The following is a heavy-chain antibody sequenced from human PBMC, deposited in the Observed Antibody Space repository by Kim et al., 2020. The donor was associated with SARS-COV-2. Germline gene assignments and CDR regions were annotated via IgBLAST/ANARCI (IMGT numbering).Heavy chain of an antibody. CDR2: ISYDGSNK. J-gene: IGHJ4*02. V-gene: IGHV3-30*03. D-gene: IGHD3-10*01. Sequence: GGSLRLSCAASGFTFSSYGMHWVRQAPGKGLEWVAVISYDGSNKYYADSVKGRFTISRDNSKNTLYLQMNSLRAEDTAVYYCARGGRSVDYWGQGTLVTVSS. CDR3: ARGGRSVDY. CDR1: GFTFSSYG.